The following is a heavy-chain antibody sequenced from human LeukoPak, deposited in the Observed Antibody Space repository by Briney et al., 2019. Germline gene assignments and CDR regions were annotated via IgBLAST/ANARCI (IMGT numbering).Heavy chain of an antibody. D-gene: IGHD6-19*01. Sequence: GGSLTLSCAASGFTFSSYWMSWVRLAPGQGLEWVANINQDARETNYVDSVKGRFIISRDNAKNSVYLQMNTLRVEDTARYYCARQWRSFDYWGQGALVTVSS. V-gene: IGHV3-7*01. CDR1: GFTFSSYW. CDR3: ARQWRSFDY. J-gene: IGHJ4*02. CDR2: INQDARET.